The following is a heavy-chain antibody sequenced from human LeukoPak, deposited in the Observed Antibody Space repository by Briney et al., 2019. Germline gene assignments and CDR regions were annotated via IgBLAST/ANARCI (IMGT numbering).Heavy chain of an antibody. J-gene: IGHJ4*02. CDR1: GFTVSSNY. CDR2: IYSGGST. D-gene: IGHD5-18*01. V-gene: IGHV3-66*01. Sequence: PGGSPRLSCAASGFTVSSNYMSWVRQAPGKGLEWVSVIYSGGSTYYADSVKGRFTISRDNSKNTLYLQMNSLRAEDTAVYYCARDRVQYSDYWGQGTLVTVSS. CDR3: ARDRVQYSDY.